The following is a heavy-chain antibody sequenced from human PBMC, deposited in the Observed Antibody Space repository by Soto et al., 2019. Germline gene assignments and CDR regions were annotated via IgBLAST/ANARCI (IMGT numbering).Heavy chain of an antibody. D-gene: IGHD6-6*01. Sequence: QVPLQESGPGLVKPSGTLSLTCAVSGVSISSSNWWSWVRQPPGKGLEWLGEIYHSGRINYNPSLKSRVTLAVDKSKNQFSLKLSSVTAADTAGYYCARLADIWGQGKMVTVSS. CDR1: GVSISSSNW. V-gene: IGHV4-4*02. CDR3: ARLADI. CDR2: IYHSGRI. J-gene: IGHJ3*02.